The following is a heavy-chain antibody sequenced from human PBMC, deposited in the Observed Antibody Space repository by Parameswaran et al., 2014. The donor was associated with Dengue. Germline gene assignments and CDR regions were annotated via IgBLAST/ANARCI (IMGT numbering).Heavy chain of an antibody. D-gene: IGHD6-19*01. Sequence: RWIRQPPGKGLEWVANIKQDGSAKYYVDSVKGRFAISRDNTKSSLYLQMNSLRAEDTAVYYCATGGLVPDNFAGFFDYWGQGLLVTVSS. CDR2: IKQDGSAK. V-gene: IGHV3-7*01. CDR3: ATGGLVPDNFAGFFDY. J-gene: IGHJ4*02.